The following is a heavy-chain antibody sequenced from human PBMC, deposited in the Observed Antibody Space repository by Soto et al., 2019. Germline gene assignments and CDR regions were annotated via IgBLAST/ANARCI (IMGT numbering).Heavy chain of an antibody. CDR3: ARGRTGTTSYFDY. CDR1: GYTFTGDY. D-gene: IGHD1-1*01. V-gene: IGHV1-2*02. J-gene: IGHJ4*02. Sequence: ASVKVSCKASGYTFTGDYLHWVRQAPGQGLEWMGWINPNSGGTNYAQKFQGRVTMTRDTSISTAYMELSRLRSDDTAVYYCARGRTGTTSYFDYWGQGNLVTVSS. CDR2: INPNSGGT.